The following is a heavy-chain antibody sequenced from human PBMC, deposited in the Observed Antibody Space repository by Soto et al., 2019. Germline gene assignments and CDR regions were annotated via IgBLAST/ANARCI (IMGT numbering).Heavy chain of an antibody. J-gene: IGHJ4*02. V-gene: IGHV3-33*01. CDR3: ARDLGAFNYGSAYFDY. D-gene: IGHD3-10*01. CDR1: GFTFSTYG. Sequence: LRLSCAPSGFTFSTYGMHWVRQAPGKGLEWVAVIWYDGSNQYYADSVKGRFTISRDNSKNMLYLQMNSQRAEATAVYYCARDLGAFNYGSAYFDYWGQGTPVTVSS. CDR2: IWYDGSNQ.